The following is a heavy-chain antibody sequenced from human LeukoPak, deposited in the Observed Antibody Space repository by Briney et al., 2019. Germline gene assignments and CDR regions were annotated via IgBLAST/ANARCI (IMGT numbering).Heavy chain of an antibody. V-gene: IGHV3-11*01. J-gene: IGHJ4*02. CDR1: GFTFSDYY. D-gene: IGHD3-22*01. CDR2: ISSSGSTI. CDR3: ARDYHYYDSSGPFDY. Sequence: GGSLRLSCAASGFTFSDYYMSWIRRAPGKGLEWVSYISSSGSTIYYADSVKGRFTISRDNAKNSLYLQMNSLRAEDTAVYYCARDYHYYDSSGPFDYWGQGTLVTVSS.